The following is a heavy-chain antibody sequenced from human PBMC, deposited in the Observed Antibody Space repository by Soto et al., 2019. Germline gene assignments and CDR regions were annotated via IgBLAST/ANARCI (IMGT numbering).Heavy chain of an antibody. CDR2: VYYSGST. V-gene: IGHV4-59*01. CDR3: ARSGHTFGGVV. CDR1: GASMTNYY. J-gene: IGHJ4*02. D-gene: IGHD3-16*01. Sequence: QVQLQEAGPGLVKPSETLSLTCTVSGASMTNYYGSWIRQAPGKGLEHIGYVYYSGSTNYNPSLTSRVTISVDTSDNQVSLKLSSVTAADTAIYYCARSGHTFGGVVWGQGILVTVSS.